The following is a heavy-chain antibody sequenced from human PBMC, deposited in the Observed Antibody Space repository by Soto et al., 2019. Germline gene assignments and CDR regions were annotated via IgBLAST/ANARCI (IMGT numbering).Heavy chain of an antibody. CDR3: ARQIFGITMVRGVITVGWFDP. CDR1: GGSISSYY. Sequence: PSETLSLTCTVSGGSISSYYWSWIRQPPGKGLEWIGSIYYSGSTYYNPSLKSRVTISVDTSKNQFSLKLSSVTAADTAVYYCARQIFGITMVRGVITVGWFDPWGQGTLVTVSS. D-gene: IGHD3-10*01. V-gene: IGHV4-39*01. J-gene: IGHJ5*02. CDR2: IYYSGST.